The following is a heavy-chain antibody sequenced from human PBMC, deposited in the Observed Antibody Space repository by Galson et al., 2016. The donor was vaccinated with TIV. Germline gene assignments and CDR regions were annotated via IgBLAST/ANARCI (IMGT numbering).Heavy chain of an antibody. CDR3: ARRTDGHLYDYYGMDV. Sequence: SCKASGGIFSGYAINWVRQAPGQGLEWMGRIISIFRTANYAEKFQGRVTITADDSTNTVPLELSSLKSEDTAVSYFARRTDGHLYDYYGMDVWGQGTTVIVSS. CDR2: IISIFRTA. D-gene: IGHD5-24*01. CDR1: GGIFSGYA. J-gene: IGHJ6*02. V-gene: IGHV1-69*15.